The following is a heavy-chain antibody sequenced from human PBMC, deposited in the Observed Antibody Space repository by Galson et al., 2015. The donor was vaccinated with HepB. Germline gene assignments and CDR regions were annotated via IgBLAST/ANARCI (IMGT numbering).Heavy chain of an antibody. CDR2: INPSGGST. CDR1: GYTFTSYY. V-gene: IGHV1-46*03. Sequence: SVKVSCKASGYTFTSYYMHWVRQAPGQGLEWMGMINPSGGSTSYAQKFQGRVTMTRDTSTSTVYMELSSLRSEDTAVYYCARTPMVRGVISYYFDYWGQGTLVTVSS. J-gene: IGHJ4*02. D-gene: IGHD3-10*01. CDR3: ARTPMVRGVISYYFDY.